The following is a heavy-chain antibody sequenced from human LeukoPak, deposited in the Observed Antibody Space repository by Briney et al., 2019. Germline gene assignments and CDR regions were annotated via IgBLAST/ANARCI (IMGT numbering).Heavy chain of an antibody. Sequence: ASVKVSCKVSGYTLTELSMHWVRQAPGKGLEWMGGFDPEDGETIYAQKFQGRVTMTEDTSTDTAYMELSSLRSEDTAVYYCATDLGGREYYDSSGYGGFDYWGQGTQVTVSS. CDR2: FDPEDGET. V-gene: IGHV1-24*01. J-gene: IGHJ4*02. CDR3: ATDLGGREYYDSSGYGGFDY. D-gene: IGHD3-22*01. CDR1: GYTLTELS.